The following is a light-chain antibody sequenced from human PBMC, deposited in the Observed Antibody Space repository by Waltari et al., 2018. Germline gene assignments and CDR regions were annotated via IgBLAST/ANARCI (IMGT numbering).Light chain of an antibody. V-gene: IGKV1-5*03. CDR3: QQYNSYWT. CDR1: QSISSW. J-gene: IGKJ1*01. CDR2: KAA. Sequence: DIQMTQSPSTLSASVGDRVTITCRASQSISSWLAWYQQKPGKAPKLLIYKAASLESWVPSRFSGSGSGTEFTLTSSSLQPDDFATYYCQQYNSYWTFGQGTKVEIK.